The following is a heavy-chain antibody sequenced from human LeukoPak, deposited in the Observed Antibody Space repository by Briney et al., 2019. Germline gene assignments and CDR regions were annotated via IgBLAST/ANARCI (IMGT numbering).Heavy chain of an antibody. Sequence: GGSLRLSCAASGFTFSSYGMHWVRQAPGKGLEWVAVISYDGSNKYYADSVKGRFTISRDNSKSTLYLQMNSLRAEDTAVYYCAKDRFRFTVTTLFDYWGQGTLVTVSS. V-gene: IGHV3-30*18. J-gene: IGHJ4*02. CDR1: GFTFSSYG. CDR2: ISYDGSNK. D-gene: IGHD4-17*01. CDR3: AKDRFRFTVTTLFDY.